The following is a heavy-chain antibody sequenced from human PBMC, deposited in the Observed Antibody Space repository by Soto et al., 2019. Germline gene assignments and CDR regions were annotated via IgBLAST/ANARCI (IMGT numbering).Heavy chain of an antibody. CDR1: GFTFSSYW. J-gene: IGHJ3*02. CDR3: ARDHSNDAFDI. Sequence: GGSLRLSCAASGFTFSSYWVSWVRQAPGKGLEWVANIKQDGSEKYYVDSVKGRFTISRDNAKNSLYLQMNSLRAEDTAVYYCARDHSNDAFDIWGQGTMVTVSS. CDR2: IKQDGSEK. V-gene: IGHV3-7*01. D-gene: IGHD2-21*01.